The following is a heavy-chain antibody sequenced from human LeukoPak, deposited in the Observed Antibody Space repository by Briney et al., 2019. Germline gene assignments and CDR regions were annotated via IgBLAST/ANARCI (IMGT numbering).Heavy chain of an antibody. CDR1: GFTFSSYS. CDR2: ISSSSSYI. Sequence: PGGSLRLSCAASGFTFSSYSMNWVRQAPGKGLEWVSSISSSSSYIYYADSVKGRFTISRDNAKNSLYLQMNSLRAEDTAVYYCARGPLYFDWLLSYYYMDVWGKGTPVTVSS. J-gene: IGHJ6*03. D-gene: IGHD3-9*01. CDR3: ARGPLYFDWLLSYYYMDV. V-gene: IGHV3-21*01.